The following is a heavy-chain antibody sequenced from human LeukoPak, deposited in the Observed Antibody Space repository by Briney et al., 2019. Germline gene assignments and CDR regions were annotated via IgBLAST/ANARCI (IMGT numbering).Heavy chain of an antibody. CDR1: GFTFSSYA. D-gene: IGHD3-9*01. J-gene: IGHJ4*02. Sequence: GGSLRLSCAASGFTFSSYAMSWVRQAPGKGLEWVSAISGSGGSTYYADSVKGRFTISRDNSKNTLYLQMNSLRAEDTAVYYCAKVLSLFDWLLEGAFDYWGQGTLVTVSS. V-gene: IGHV3-23*01. CDR2: ISGSGGST. CDR3: AKVLSLFDWLLEGAFDY.